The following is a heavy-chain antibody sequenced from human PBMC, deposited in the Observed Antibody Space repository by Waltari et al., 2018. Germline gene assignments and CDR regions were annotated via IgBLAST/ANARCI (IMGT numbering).Heavy chain of an antibody. J-gene: IGHJ6*02. CDR1: GGTFSSYD. Sequence: QVQLVQSGAEVKKPGSSVKLSCKASGGTFSSYDISWVRQPPGQGLEWMGRISPIFGTANYAQKFQGRVTITADKSTSTAYMELSSLRSEDTAVYYCARSRIINYYYYGMDVWGQGTTVTVSS. CDR2: ISPIFGTA. D-gene: IGHD2-15*01. CDR3: ARSRIINYYYYGMDV. V-gene: IGHV1-69*08.